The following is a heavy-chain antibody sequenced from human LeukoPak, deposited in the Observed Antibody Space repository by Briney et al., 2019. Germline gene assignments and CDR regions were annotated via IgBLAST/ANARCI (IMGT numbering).Heavy chain of an antibody. Sequence: ASVKVSCKAAGYTFSGYFVHWVRQAPGHGLEWMGRINPGSGDTEFAQTFQGRVTMTRDTSVSTAYMEVSGLTSDDTAIYYCARDLSSTPNWELDHWGQGTLVTVSS. V-gene: IGHV1-2*06. D-gene: IGHD1-1*01. J-gene: IGHJ4*02. CDR1: GYTFSGYF. CDR2: INPGSGDT. CDR3: ARDLSSTPNWELDH.